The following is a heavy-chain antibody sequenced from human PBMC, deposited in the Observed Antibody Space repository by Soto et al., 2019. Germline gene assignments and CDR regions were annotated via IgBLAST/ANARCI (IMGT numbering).Heavy chain of an antibody. J-gene: IGHJ4*02. CDR2: INSDGSST. CDR1: GFSFSTYW. D-gene: IGHD6-19*01. Sequence: EVPLVESGGGVVQPGGPLRLSCAASGFSFSTYWMHWVRQAPGKGLVWVSRINSDGSSTNYADFVKGRFTISRDNAKNTLYLHMNSLRAEDTAVYYCARDDPSSGWYKEIDYWGQGTMVTVSS. CDR3: ARDDPSSGWYKEIDY. V-gene: IGHV3-74*01.